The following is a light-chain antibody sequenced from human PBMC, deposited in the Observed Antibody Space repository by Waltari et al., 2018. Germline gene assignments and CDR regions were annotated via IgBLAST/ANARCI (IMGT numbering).Light chain of an antibody. V-gene: IGKV1-5*01. CDR2: DAS. CDR1: QNLNTF. Sequence: DIQMTQSPSTVSASLGDRVTITCRASQNLNTFLSWYQQKPGAVPNPLFYDASTLDRGVPSRFSGSGSGTHFTLTISGLQPDDFATYYCQQYYDYPINFGQGTRL. J-gene: IGKJ5*01. CDR3: QQYYDYPIN.